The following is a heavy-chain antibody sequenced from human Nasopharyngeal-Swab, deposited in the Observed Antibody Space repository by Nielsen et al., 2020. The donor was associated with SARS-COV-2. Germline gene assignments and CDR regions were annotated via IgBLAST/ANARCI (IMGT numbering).Heavy chain of an antibody. J-gene: IGHJ4*02. CDR1: GFTFSSYW. D-gene: IGHD3-9*01. CDR2: IKQDGSEK. V-gene: IGHV3-7*04. CDR3: ARGDILTPYYFDY. Sequence: GESLKISCAASGFTFSSYWMSWVRQAPGKGLEWVANIKQDGSEKYYVDSVKGRFTISRDNAKNSLYLQMNSLRAEDTAAYYCARGDILTPYYFDYWGQGTLVTVSS.